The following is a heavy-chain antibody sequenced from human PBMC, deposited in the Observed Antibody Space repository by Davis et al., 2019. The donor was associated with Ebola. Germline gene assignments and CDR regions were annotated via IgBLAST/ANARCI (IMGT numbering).Heavy chain of an antibody. J-gene: IGHJ6*03. CDR3: ASSGYCSSTSCYTNYYYYYMDV. CDR1: GGSFSGYY. CDR2: INHSGST. V-gene: IGHV4-34*01. Sequence: PSETLSLTCAVYGGSFSGYYWSWIRQPPGKGLEWIGEINHSGSTNYNPSLKSRVTISVDTSKNQFSLKLSSVTAADTAVYYCASSGYCSSTSCYTNYYYYYMDVWGKGTTVTVSS. D-gene: IGHD2-2*02.